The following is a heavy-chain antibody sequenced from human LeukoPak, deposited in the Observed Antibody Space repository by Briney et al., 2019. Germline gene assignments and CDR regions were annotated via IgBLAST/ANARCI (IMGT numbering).Heavy chain of an antibody. CDR3: ATSIRFLEWLPPSGYMDV. CDR1: GGTFSSYA. Sequence: SVKVSCKASGGTFSSYAISWVRQAPGQGLEWMGGIIPIFGTANYAQKFQGRVTITADESTSTAYMEVSSLRSEDTAVYYCATSIRFLEWLPPSGYMDVWGKGTTVTVSS. D-gene: IGHD3-3*01. CDR2: IIPIFGTA. J-gene: IGHJ6*03. V-gene: IGHV1-69*13.